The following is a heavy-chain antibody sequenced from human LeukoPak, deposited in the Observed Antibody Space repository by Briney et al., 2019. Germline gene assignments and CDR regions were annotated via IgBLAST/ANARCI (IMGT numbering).Heavy chain of an antibody. CDR2: IIPDFGTT. CDR1: GGTFSSFT. V-gene: IGHV1-69*01. D-gene: IGHD3-10*01. J-gene: IGHJ4*02. CDR3: ARDRADYFDS. Sequence: AAVRVSCKASGGTFSSFTISWMRQAPGQGLEWMGGIIPDFGTTYNGQKFQGRLTVTADESTDTAYMNLRGLTSEDTAVYYCARDRADYFDSWGQGTPVTVSS.